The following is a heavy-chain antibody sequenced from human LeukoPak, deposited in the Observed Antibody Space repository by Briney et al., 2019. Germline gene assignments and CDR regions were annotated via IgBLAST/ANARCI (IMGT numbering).Heavy chain of an antibody. D-gene: IGHD2-15*01. Sequence: GGSLRLSCAASGFTFSSSSMNWVRQAPGKGLEWVSYISVSSSTIYYADSVKGRFTISRDTAKNSLNLQMNSLRDEDTAVYYCARDRCSSGGSCYTGYFDCWGQGTLVTVSS. CDR1: GFTFSSSS. CDR2: ISVSSSTI. CDR3: ARDRCSSGGSCYTGYFDC. V-gene: IGHV3-48*02. J-gene: IGHJ4*02.